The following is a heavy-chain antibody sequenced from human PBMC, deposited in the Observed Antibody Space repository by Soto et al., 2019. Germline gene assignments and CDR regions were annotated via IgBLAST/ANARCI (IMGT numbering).Heavy chain of an antibody. Sequence: GGSLRLSCAASGFTFSSYWMSWVRQAPGKGLEWVANIKQDGSEKYYVDSVKGRFTISRDNAKNSLYLQMNSLRAEDTAVYYCASSLESSSWKSYYYYHAMDVWGQGTTVAV. CDR3: ASSLESSSWKSYYYYHAMDV. CDR1: GFTFSSYW. V-gene: IGHV3-7*03. J-gene: IGHJ6*02. CDR2: IKQDGSEK. D-gene: IGHD6-13*01.